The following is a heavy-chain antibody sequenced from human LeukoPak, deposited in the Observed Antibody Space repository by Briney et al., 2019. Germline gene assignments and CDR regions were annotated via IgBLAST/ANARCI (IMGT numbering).Heavy chain of an antibody. V-gene: IGHV4-39*07. CDR3: ARVGYNWNRDFDY. Sequence: SETLSLTCTVSGDSISSTTYYWGWIRQPPGKGLEWIGSIYSSGSTYYNPSLKSRVTVSADTSNNQVSLKLNSVTAADTAVYYCARVGYNWNRDFDYWGQGTLVTVSS. J-gene: IGHJ4*02. D-gene: IGHD1-20*01. CDR2: IYSSGST. CDR1: GDSISSTTYY.